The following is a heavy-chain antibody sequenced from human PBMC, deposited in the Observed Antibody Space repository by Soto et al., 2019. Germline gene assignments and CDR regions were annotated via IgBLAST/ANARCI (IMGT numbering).Heavy chain of an antibody. CDR2: INPDSGVT. CDR1: GYTFTGHY. J-gene: IGHJ4*02. D-gene: IGHD6-13*01. V-gene: IGHV1-2*02. Sequence: ASVKVSCKTSGYTFTGHYTHWVRQAPGQGLEWMGWINPDSGVTNYAQRFQDRVTLTRDTSISTAYMELSRLTSDDTAVYYCANEASQTFRSSYDKDDWGQGTWVTV. CDR3: ANEASQTFRSSYDKDD.